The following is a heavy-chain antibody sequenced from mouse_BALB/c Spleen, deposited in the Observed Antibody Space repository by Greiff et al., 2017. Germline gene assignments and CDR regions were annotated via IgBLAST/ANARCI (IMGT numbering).Heavy chain of an antibody. CDR2: IWSGGST. Sequence: VQLQQSGPGLVQPSQSLSITCTVSGFSLTSYGVHWVRQSPGKGLEWLGVIWSGGSTDYNAAFISRLSISKDNSKSQVFFKMNSLQANDTAIYYCARGEYGNYGGYFDVWGAGTTVTVSS. V-gene: IGHV2-2*02. D-gene: IGHD2-10*02. J-gene: IGHJ1*01. CDR3: ARGEYGNYGGYFDV. CDR1: GFSLTSYG.